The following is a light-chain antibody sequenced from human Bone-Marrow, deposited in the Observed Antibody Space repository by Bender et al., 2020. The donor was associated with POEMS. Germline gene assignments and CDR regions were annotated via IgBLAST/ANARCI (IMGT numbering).Light chain of an antibody. CDR2: GNK. Sequence: QSVLTQPPSVSGAPGQRVTISCTGGSSDIGAGYDVHWYQQVPGTAPKLLIYGNKNRPSGVSDRFSGSRSGTSAYLAITGVQAEDEADYFCQSYDSTLRGLWVFGGGTKLTVL. CDR3: QSYDSTLRGLWV. J-gene: IGLJ3*02. V-gene: IGLV1-40*01. CDR1: SSDIGAGYD.